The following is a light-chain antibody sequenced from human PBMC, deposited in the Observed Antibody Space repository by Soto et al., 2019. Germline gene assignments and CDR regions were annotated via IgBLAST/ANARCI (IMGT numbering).Light chain of an antibody. CDR1: SSDIGGYNL. V-gene: IGLV2-14*01. Sequence: QSVLTQPASVSGSPGQSITISCTGTSSDIGGYNLVSWYQQHPGEAAKLIIYQVTNRHSGVSTRFSGSKSGKTASTTVSGFQAEEAADDYGGSYIPSDVVLVFGGGTKLAVL. J-gene: IGLJ3*02. CDR3: GSYIPSDVVLV. CDR2: QVT.